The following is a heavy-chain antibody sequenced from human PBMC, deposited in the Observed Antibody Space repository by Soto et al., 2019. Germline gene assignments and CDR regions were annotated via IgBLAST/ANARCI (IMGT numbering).Heavy chain of an antibody. CDR2: IYDSGST. CDR1: GGSISSGGYY. J-gene: IGHJ6*02. CDR3: AGGSGLYYGMDV. Sequence: QVQLQESGPGLVKPSQTLSLTCIVSGGSISSGGYYWSWIRQSPGKGLEWIGYIYDSGSTNYNPSLKSRVSVSVYTSKNQFSLKLSYVTAADTAVYYCAGGSGLYYGMDVWGQGTTVTVSS. D-gene: IGHD7-27*01. V-gene: IGHV4-31*03.